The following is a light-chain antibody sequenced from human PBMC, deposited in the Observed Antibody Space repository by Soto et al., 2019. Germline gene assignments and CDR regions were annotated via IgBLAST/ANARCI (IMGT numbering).Light chain of an antibody. J-gene: IGLJ1*01. CDR1: SSDVGAYNF. CDR2: DVT. CDR3: SSHTSSRSLV. Sequence: QSALTQPASVSGSPGQSIAISCTGTSSDVGAYNFVSWYQHHPGKAPKLLIYDVTNRPSGVSDRFSASKSGNTASLTISGLQSEDEADYYCSSHTSSRSLVFGTGTKVTVL. V-gene: IGLV2-14*03.